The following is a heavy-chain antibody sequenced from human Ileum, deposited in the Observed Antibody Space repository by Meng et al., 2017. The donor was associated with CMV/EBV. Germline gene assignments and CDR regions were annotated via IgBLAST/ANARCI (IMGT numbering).Heavy chain of an antibody. Sequence: QIHLKVSCPTLVKPTETLTLTCTFSGFSLRTSGVGVGWIRQPPGKALECLALIHGGGGKQYSPSLQSRLTATRDTSKNQVVLTMTNMDPVDTATYYCVHRYSSSSGQVSWGQGTLVTVSS. CDR1: GFSLRTSGVG. V-gene: IGHV2-5*02. D-gene: IGHD6-6*01. CDR3: VHRYSSSSGQVS. J-gene: IGHJ5*02. CDR2: IHGGGGK.